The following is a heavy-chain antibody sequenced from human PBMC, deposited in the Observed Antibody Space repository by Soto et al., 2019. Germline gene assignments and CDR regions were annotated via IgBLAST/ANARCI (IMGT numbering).Heavy chain of an antibody. D-gene: IGHD6-6*01. J-gene: IGHJ4*02. CDR1: GFTFSSYA. Sequence: EVQLLESGGGLVQPGGSLRLSCAASGFTFSSYAMSWVRQAPGKGLEWVSAISGSRGSTYYAESVKGWFTISRDNSKCELYLQMNRLRAADTAVYYCAKTSSLGGGAAARFCCYWGQGTLVTVSS. CDR2: ISGSRGST. CDR3: AKTSSLGGGAAARFCCY. V-gene: IGHV3-23*01.